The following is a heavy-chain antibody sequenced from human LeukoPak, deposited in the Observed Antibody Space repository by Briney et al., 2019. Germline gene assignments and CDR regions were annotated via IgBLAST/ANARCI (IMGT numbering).Heavy chain of an antibody. D-gene: IGHD3-22*01. Sequence: GESLKISCKGSGYSFTSYWIGWVRQMPGKGLEWMGIIYPGDSDTRCSPSFQGQVTISADKSISTAYLQWSSLKASDTAMYYCARPRDYDSSGYYYEYYFDYWGQGTLVTVSS. V-gene: IGHV5-51*01. CDR2: IYPGDSDT. J-gene: IGHJ4*02. CDR3: ARPRDYDSSGYYYEYYFDY. CDR1: GYSFTSYW.